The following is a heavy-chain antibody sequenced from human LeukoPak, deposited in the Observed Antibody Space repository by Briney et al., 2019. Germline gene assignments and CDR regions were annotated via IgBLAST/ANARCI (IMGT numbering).Heavy chain of an antibody. V-gene: IGHV1-2*02. Sequence: WASVKVSCKASGYTFTVYYMHWVRQAPGQGLEWMGWINPKSGGTNYAQKFQGRVTMTRDTSISTAYMELSRLRSDDTAVYYCARVYDSSGYSLLDYWGQGTLVTVSS. J-gene: IGHJ4*02. CDR1: GYTFTVYY. D-gene: IGHD3-22*01. CDR3: ARVYDSSGYSLLDY. CDR2: INPKSGGT.